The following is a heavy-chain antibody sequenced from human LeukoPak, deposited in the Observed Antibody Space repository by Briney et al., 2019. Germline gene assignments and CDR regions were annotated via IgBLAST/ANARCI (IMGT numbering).Heavy chain of an antibody. V-gene: IGHV1-69*05. J-gene: IGHJ6*03. Sequence: SVKVSCKAPGGTFNSYGISWVRQAPGQGLEWMGGVIPMFGPAKYAPKFRGRATMTTDASTSTAYMVLNSLRSEDTAVYYCARGRGGFLEWLPNVMDVWGKGTTVTVSS. D-gene: IGHD3-3*01. CDR2: VIPMFGPA. CDR1: GGTFNSYG. CDR3: ARGRGGFLEWLPNVMDV.